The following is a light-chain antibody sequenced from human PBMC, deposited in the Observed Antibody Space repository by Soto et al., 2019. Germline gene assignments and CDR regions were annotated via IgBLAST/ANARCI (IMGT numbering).Light chain of an antibody. CDR2: KAS. V-gene: IGKV1-5*03. CDR3: QQYTDTWT. J-gene: IGKJ1*01. CDR1: QSISSW. Sequence: DIQMTQSPSTLSASVGDRVTITCRASQSISSWLAWYQQKPGKAPNLLIYKASSLQSGVPSRFSGSGSGTEFTLTVSSLQPDDCATYYRQQYTDTWTFGPGTKVDIK.